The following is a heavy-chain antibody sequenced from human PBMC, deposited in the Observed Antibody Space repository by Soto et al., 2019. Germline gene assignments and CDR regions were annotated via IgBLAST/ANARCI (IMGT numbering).Heavy chain of an antibody. Sequence: QEQLVESGGGLVKPGGSLRLSRAASGFSFSDYYMSWLRQAPGKGLEGVSYISSSGNTIHYADSVKGRFTISRDNAKNALFLQMNSLRVEDTAVYYCARVTHYFDYWGQGTLVAVSS. D-gene: IGHD2-15*01. V-gene: IGHV3-11*01. CDR1: GFSFSDYY. CDR2: ISSSGNTI. J-gene: IGHJ4*02. CDR3: ARVTHYFDY.